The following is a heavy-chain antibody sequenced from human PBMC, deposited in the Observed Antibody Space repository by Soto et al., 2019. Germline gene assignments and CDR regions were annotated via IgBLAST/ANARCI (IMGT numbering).Heavy chain of an antibody. CDR1: GFTFSSYA. V-gene: IGHV3-30-3*01. CDR2: ISYDGSNK. Sequence: GGSLRLSCAASGFTFSSYAMHWVRQAPGKGLEWVAVISYDGSNKYYADSVKGRFTISRDNSKNTLYLQMNSLRAEDTAVYYCARDQLDYWGQGTLVTVSS. CDR3: ARDQLDY. D-gene: IGHD2-2*01. J-gene: IGHJ4*02.